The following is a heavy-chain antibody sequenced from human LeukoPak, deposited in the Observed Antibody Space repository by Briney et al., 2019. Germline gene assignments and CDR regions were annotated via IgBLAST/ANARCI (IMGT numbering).Heavy chain of an antibody. V-gene: IGHV1-69*13. CDR3: ARGSGYDFWSGQYYYYYYMDV. J-gene: IGHJ6*03. CDR1: GGTFSSYA. CDR2: IIPIFGTA. D-gene: IGHD3-3*01. Sequence: GASVKVSCKASGGTFSSYAISWVRQAPGQGLEWMGGIIPIFGTANYAQKFQGRVTITADESTSTAYMELSSLRSEDTAVYYCARGSGYDFWSGQYYYYYYMDVWGKGTTVTVSS.